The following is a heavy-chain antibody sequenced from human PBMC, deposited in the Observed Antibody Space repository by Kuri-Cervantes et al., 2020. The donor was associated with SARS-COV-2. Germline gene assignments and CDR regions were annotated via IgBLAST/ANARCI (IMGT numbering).Heavy chain of an antibody. Sequence: SVTVSCKDSGVSFSSFSINWVRPAPGRGLAWMGRIIPTLGVTHYAPSLRGRATFTAEKSTTTVYMELISLRAEDTAIFYCARGASALRYFDWLPPLDSWGQGTLVTVSS. V-gene: IGHV1-69*02. D-gene: IGHD3-9*01. CDR2: IIPTLGVT. CDR3: ARGASALRYFDWLPPLDS. CDR1: GVSFSSFS. J-gene: IGHJ4*02.